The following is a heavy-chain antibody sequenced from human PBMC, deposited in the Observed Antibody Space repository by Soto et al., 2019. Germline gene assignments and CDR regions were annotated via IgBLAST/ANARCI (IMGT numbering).Heavy chain of an antibody. D-gene: IGHD5-12*01. CDR2: ISGSGGNT. CDR1: GFSFDTYA. Sequence: EAQLLESGGGLVQPGGSLRLSCAASGFSFDTYAMSWVRQAPGKGLEWVSSISGSGGNTYYAHSVKGRFTISRDNSKKVLYLRMTSLRAEDTALYYCANLGMTTINRAYWGQGTQVTVSS. CDR3: ANLGMTTINRAY. J-gene: IGHJ4*02. V-gene: IGHV3-23*01.